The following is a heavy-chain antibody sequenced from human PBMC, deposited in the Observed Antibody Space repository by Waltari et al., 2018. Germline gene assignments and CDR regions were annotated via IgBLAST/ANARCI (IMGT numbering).Heavy chain of an antibody. Sequence: QVQLQESGPGLVKPSETLSLTCTVSGGSISSYYWSWIRQPAGKGLEWIGRIYTSGSTNYNPSRKSRVTMSVDTSKNQFSLKLSSVTAADTAVYYCARGVNYCSSTSCYRVYYMDVWGKGTTVTISS. CDR1: GGSISSYY. V-gene: IGHV4-4*07. CDR2: IYTSGST. CDR3: ARGVNYCSSTSCYRVYYMDV. D-gene: IGHD2-2*02. J-gene: IGHJ6*03.